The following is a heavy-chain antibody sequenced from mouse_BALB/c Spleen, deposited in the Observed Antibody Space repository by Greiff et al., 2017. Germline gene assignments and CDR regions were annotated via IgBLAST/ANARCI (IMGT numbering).Heavy chain of an antibody. CDR1: GFSLTSYG. Sequence: VKLQESGPGLVAPSQSLSITCTVSGFSLTSYGVHWVRQPPGKGLEWLGVIWAGGSTNYNSALMSRLSISKDNSKSQVFLKMNSLQTDDTAMYYCASYGHNRAMDYWGQGTSVTVSS. CDR3: ASYGHNRAMDY. J-gene: IGHJ4*01. D-gene: IGHD6-1*01. V-gene: IGHV2-9*02. CDR2: IWAGGST.